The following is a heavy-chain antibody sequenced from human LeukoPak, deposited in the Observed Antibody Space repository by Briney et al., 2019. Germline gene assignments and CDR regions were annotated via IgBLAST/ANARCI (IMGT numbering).Heavy chain of an antibody. CDR3: ARVKDRYNQFDY. CDR2: IYYSGST. V-gene: IGHV4-59*01. Sequence: PSETLSLTCTVSGGSISSYYWSWIRQPPGKGLEWIGYIYYSGSTNYNPSLKSRVTISVDTSKNQFSLKLSSATAADTAVYYCARVKDRYNQFDYWGQGTLVTVSS. J-gene: IGHJ4*02. CDR1: GGSISSYY. D-gene: IGHD5-24*01.